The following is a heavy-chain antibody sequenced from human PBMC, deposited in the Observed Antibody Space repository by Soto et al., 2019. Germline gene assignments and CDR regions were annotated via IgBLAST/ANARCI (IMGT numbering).Heavy chain of an antibody. D-gene: IGHD1-1*01. CDR2: INNDGSST. CDR1: GFTFTTYW. CDR3: VRDRGYPDSFDV. Sequence: GGSLRLSCAASGFTFTTYWMHWVRQVPGKGLVWVSRINNDGSSTSNADSVKGRFTISRDNAKNTLYLQMHSLRAEDTALYFCVRDRGYPDSFDVWGRGTMVTVSS. J-gene: IGHJ3*01. V-gene: IGHV3-74*01.